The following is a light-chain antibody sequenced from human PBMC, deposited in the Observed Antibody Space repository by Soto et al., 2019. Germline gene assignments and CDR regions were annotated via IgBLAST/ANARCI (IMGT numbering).Light chain of an antibody. V-gene: IGKV2-28*01. CDR2: LGS. CDR3: MQALQTWT. CDR1: QSLLHSNGYNF. Sequence: EIVMTQSPLSLPVTRGEPASISCRSSQSLLHSNGYNFLNWYLQKPGQSPQLLIFLGSNRASGVPDRFSGSGSGTDFTLKISRVEAEDVGVYYCMQALQTWTFGQGTKVEIK. J-gene: IGKJ1*01.